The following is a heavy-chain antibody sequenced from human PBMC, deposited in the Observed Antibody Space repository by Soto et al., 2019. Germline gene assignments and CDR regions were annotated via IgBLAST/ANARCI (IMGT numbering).Heavy chain of an antibody. CDR2: IHYTGST. D-gene: IGHD3-10*01. J-gene: IGHJ6*02. V-gene: IGHV4-31*03. CDR1: GDSISSSGFY. CDR3: ARDHRSLGDYYGMDV. Sequence: SETLSLTCSVSGDSISSSGFYWSWIRQHPGKAPEWIGYIHYTGSTSYNPSLKSRLAISLDASKNQFSLSLGSATSADTAVYYCARDHRSLGDYYGMDVWGQGTTVTVSS.